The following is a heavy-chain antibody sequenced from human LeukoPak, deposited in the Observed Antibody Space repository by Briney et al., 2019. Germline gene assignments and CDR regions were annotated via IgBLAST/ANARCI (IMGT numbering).Heavy chain of an antibody. V-gene: IGHV3-64*01. D-gene: IGHD7-27*01. J-gene: IGHJ4*02. CDR3: ARDGDWGRYDH. Sequence: GGSLRLSCAASGFTFSSYAMHWVRQAPGKGLEYVSAISSNGGSTYYANSVKGIFTIFRDNSKNTLYLQMNSLRAEDTAVYYCARDGDWGRYDHWGQGTLVTVSS. CDR1: GFTFSSYA. CDR2: ISSNGGST.